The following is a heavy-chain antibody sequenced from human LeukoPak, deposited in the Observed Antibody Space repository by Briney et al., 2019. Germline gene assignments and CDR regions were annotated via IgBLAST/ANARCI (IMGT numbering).Heavy chain of an antibody. CDR3: QRDRQGGAPPLFDY. CDR1: GFTFSNYW. J-gene: IGHJ4*02. Sequence: PGGSLRLSCAASGFTFSNYWMHWVRQAPGKGLVWVSRINNDGSTTGYADSVKGRFTISRDNGKNTLYLQMNSLRAEDTAVYYGQRDRQGGAPPLFDYGARGPLVTVP. CDR2: INNDGSTT. D-gene: IGHD3-16*01. V-gene: IGHV3-74*01.